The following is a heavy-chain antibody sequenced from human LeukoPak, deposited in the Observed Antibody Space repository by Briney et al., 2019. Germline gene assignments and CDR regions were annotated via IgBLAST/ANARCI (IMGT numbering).Heavy chain of an antibody. CDR1: GFTFSSDA. CDR2: ISGSGGST. CDR3: AKAPYSSSWYLDY. Sequence: PGGSLRLSCAASGFTFSSDAMSWVRQAPGKGLEWVSAISGSGGSTYYADSVKGRFTISRDNSKNTLYLQMTSLRAEDTAVYYCAKAPYSSSWYLDYWGQGTLVTVSS. V-gene: IGHV3-23*01. J-gene: IGHJ4*02. D-gene: IGHD6-13*01.